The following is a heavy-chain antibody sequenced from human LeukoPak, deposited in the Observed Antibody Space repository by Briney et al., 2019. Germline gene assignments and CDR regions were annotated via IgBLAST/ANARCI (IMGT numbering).Heavy chain of an antibody. Sequence: GGSLRLSCAAPGFTFSSYAMHWDRQAPGKGLEWVAVISYDGSNKYYADSVKGRFTISRDNSKNTLYLQMNSLRAEDTAVYYCARESIRTDTAMVSLDYWGQGTLVTVSS. CDR1: GFTFSSYA. CDR2: ISYDGSNK. D-gene: IGHD5-18*01. J-gene: IGHJ4*02. V-gene: IGHV3-30*04. CDR3: ARESIRTDTAMVSLDY.